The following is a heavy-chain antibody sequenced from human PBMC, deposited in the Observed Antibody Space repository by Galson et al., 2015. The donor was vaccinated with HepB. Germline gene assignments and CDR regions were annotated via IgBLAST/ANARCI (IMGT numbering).Heavy chain of an antibody. CDR1: GDSVSSNSAA. V-gene: IGHV6-1*01. Sequence: CAISGDSVSSNSAAWNRIRQSPSRGLEWLGRTYYRSKWYNDYAVSVKSRITINPDTSKNQFSLQLNSVTPEDTAVYYCARAYSSSWYRFDPWGQGTLVTVSS. J-gene: IGHJ5*02. D-gene: IGHD6-13*01. CDR3: ARAYSSSWYRFDP. CDR2: TYYRSKWYN.